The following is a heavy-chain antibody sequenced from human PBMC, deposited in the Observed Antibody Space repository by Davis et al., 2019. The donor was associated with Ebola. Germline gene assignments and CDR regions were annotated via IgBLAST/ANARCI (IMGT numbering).Heavy chain of an antibody. D-gene: IGHD3-10*01. V-gene: IGHV3-11*01. J-gene: IGHJ6*02. CDR3: ARSDITMVQGVLYYYYGMDV. Sequence: GGSLRLSCAASGFTFSDYYMSWIRQAPGKGLEWVSYISSSGSTIYYADSVKGRFTISRDNAKNSLYLQMNSLRAEDTAVYYCARSDITMVQGVLYYYYGMDVWGQGTTVTVSS. CDR2: ISSSGSTI. CDR1: GFTFSDYY.